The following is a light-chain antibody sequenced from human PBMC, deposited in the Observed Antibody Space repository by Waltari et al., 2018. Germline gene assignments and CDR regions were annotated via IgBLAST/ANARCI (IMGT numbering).Light chain of an antibody. Sequence: SYDLTQPPSVSVSPGKTASITCSGDKLGDKYACWYQQKPGQSPVLVIYQDSKRPSGIPERFSGSNSGNTATLTISGTQAMDEADYYCQAWDSSTYVVFGGGTKLTVL. J-gene: IGLJ2*01. V-gene: IGLV3-1*01. CDR1: KLGDKY. CDR2: QDS. CDR3: QAWDSSTYVV.